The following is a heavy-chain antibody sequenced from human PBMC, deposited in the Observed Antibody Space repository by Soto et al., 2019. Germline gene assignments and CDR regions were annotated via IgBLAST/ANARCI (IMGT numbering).Heavy chain of an antibody. D-gene: IGHD1-26*01. J-gene: IGHJ4*02. CDR3: ARAKRGSFYFDS. Sequence: QVPLVQSGPEMSKPGASVKVSCNTSGYTFTIYFIHWVRQAPGRGLEWMGWINPNSGDTKYAQNCQGRVTMTRDTSLSTAYMDLGGLTSDDTAVFFCARAKRGSFYFDSWGQGTLVTVSS. V-gene: IGHV1-2*02. CDR1: GYTFTIYF. CDR2: INPNSGDT.